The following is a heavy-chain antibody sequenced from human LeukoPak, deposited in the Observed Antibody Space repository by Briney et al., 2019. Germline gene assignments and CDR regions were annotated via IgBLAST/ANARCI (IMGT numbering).Heavy chain of an antibody. V-gene: IGHV4-4*07. CDR2: IYTSGST. CDR1: GGSISSYY. CDR3: ARDGLYNWNGVAFDI. Sequence: SETLSLTCTVSGGSISSYYWSWIRQPAGKGLEWIGRIYTSGSTNYNPSLKSRVTMSVDTSKNQFSLKLSSVTAADTAVYYCARDGLYNWNGVAFDIWGQGTMVTVSS. D-gene: IGHD1-1*01. J-gene: IGHJ3*02.